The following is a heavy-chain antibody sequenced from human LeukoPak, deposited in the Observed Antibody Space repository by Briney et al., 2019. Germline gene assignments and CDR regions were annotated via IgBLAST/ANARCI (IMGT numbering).Heavy chain of an antibody. CDR2: ISSSSSYI. CDR3: ARGFEYNWNDYAFDI. D-gene: IGHD1-1*01. CDR1: GGSISSSSYY. J-gene: IGHJ3*02. V-gene: IGHV3-21*01. Sequence: ETLSLTCTVSGGSISSSSYYWGWVRQAPGKGLEWVSSISSSSSYIYYADSVKGRFTISRDNAKNSLYLQMNSLRAEDTAVYYCARGFEYNWNDYAFDIWGQGTMVTVSS.